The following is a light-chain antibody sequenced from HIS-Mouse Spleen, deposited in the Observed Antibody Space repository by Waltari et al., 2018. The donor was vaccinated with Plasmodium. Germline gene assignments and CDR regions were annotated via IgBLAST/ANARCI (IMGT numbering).Light chain of an antibody. CDR1: PGISSY. Sequence: AIWMTQFPSLLSASTGDRVPISRRMSPGISSYLAWYQQKPGKAPELLIYAASTLQSGVPSRFSGSASGTDFTLTISCLQSEDFATYYCQQYYSFPQTFGQGTKVEIK. CDR3: QQYYSFPQT. V-gene: IGKV1D-8*02. J-gene: IGKJ1*01. CDR2: AAS.